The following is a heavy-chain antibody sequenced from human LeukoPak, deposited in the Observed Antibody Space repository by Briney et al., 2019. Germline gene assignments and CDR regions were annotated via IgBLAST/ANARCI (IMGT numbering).Heavy chain of an antibody. D-gene: IGHD4-17*01. J-gene: IGHJ6*03. CDR1: GYTFTSYY. V-gene: IGHV1-46*01. CDR3: AGKGMTTVPHYYYYYMDV. CDR2: INPSGGST. Sequence: ASVKVSCKASGYTFTSYYMHWVRQAPGQGLEWMGIINPSGGSTSYAQKFQGRVTMTRDMSTSTVYMELSSLRSEDTAVYYCAGKGMTTVPHYYYYYMDVWGKGTTVTVSS.